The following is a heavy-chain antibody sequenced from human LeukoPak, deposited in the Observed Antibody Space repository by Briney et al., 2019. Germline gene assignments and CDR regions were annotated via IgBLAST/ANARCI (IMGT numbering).Heavy chain of an antibody. J-gene: IGHJ4*02. V-gene: IGHV3-21*01. CDR1: GFTFSSYS. Sequence: GGSLRLSCAASGFTFSSYSMNWVRQAPGQGLEWVSSISSSSSYIYYADSVKGRFTISRDNAKNSLYLQMNSLRSEHKAVYYCGGSGGGSYYYDSSGFDYWGQGTLVTVSS. D-gene: IGHD3-22*01. CDR3: GGSGGGSYYYDSSGFDY. CDR2: ISSSSSYI.